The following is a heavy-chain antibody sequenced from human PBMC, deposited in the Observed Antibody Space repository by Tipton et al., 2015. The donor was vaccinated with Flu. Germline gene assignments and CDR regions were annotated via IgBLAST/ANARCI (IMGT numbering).Heavy chain of an antibody. CDR3: ARGPQVPVWPYYYGMDV. CDR2: IYGGGTT. CDR1: GYSISSGLY. Sequence: LSLTCTVSGYSISSGLYWGWVRQAKGKGLEWVSVIYGGGTTDYADSVKGRFTISRDKSKNALYLQMSSLRAEDTAVYYCARGPQVPVWPYYYGMDVWGQGTTVTVSS. D-gene: IGHD2-2*01. V-gene: IGHV3-53*01. J-gene: IGHJ6*02.